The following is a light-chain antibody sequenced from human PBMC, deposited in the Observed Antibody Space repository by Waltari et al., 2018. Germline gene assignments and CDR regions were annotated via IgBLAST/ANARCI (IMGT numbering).Light chain of an antibody. V-gene: IGKV1-39*01. Sequence: DIQMTQSPSSLPASVGDRVTITCRASQTINTYLSWYQQKPGKAPKLLISAASTLQSGVPSRFSGSGSGTFFTLTINNLQPDDFATYCCQQSYSTFWTFGPGTKVEI. J-gene: IGKJ1*01. CDR3: QQSYSTFWT. CDR1: QTINTY. CDR2: AAS.